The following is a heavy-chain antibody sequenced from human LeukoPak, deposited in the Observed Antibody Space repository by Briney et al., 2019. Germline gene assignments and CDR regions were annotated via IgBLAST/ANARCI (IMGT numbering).Heavy chain of an antibody. V-gene: IGHV3-23*01. CDR1: GFTVSSNY. J-gene: IGHJ3*02. D-gene: IGHD2-8*01. Sequence: GGSLRLSCAASGFTVSSNYMTWVRQAPGKGLEWVSAISGSGGSTYYADSVKGRFTISRDNSKNTLYLQMNSLRAEDTAVYYCAKCVVLMVYAIDSAFDIWGQGTMVTVSS. CDR3: AKCVVLMVYAIDSAFDI. CDR2: ISGSGGST.